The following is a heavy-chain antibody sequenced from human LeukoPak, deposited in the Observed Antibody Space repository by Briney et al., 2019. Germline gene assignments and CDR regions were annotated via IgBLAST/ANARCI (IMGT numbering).Heavy chain of an antibody. V-gene: IGHV1-2*02. D-gene: IGHD3-10*01. CDR1: GYIFTDYY. J-gene: IGHJ5*02. Sequence: ASLKVSCKTSGYIFTDYYVHWVRQAPGQGLEWMGWFNPDNGGTNSVQKFQGRVTMAGDTSMRTAYMELNRLRSDDTAVYYCVRNHLTLQWFGEGGFDPWGQGTLVTVSS. CDR3: VRNHLTLQWFGEGGFDP. CDR2: FNPDNGGT.